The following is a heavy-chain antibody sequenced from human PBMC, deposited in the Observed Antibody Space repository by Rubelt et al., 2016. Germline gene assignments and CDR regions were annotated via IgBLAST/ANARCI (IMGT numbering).Heavy chain of an antibody. CDR2: IYYSGST. D-gene: IGHD2-15*01. Sequence: QLQLQESGLGLVKPSETLSLTCTVSGGSISSSSYYWGWIRQPPGKGLEWIGSIYYSGSTYYNPSLKSRVTISVDTSKNQFPPKLSSVTAADTAVYYCASLGVVVLVATGNWFDPWGQGTLVTVSS. CDR3: ASLGVVVLVATGNWFDP. J-gene: IGHJ5*02. CDR1: GGSISSSSYY. V-gene: IGHV4-39*07.